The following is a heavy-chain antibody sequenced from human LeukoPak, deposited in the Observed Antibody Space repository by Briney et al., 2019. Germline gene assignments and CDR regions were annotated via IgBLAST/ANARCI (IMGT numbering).Heavy chain of an antibody. CDR1: GYTFTGYY. D-gene: IGHD4-17*01. CDR2: INPNSGGT. CDR3: ARASRVTTVTTQNWFDP. Sequence: ASVKVSCKASGYTFTGYYMHWVRQAPGQGLEWMGWINPNSGGTNYAQKFQGRVTMTRDTSISTAYMELSRLRSDDTAVYYCARASRVTTVTTQNWFDPWGQGTLVTVSS. J-gene: IGHJ5*02. V-gene: IGHV1-2*02.